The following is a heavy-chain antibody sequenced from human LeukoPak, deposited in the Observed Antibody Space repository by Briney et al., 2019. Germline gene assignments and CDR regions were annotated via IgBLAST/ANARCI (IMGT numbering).Heavy chain of an antibody. V-gene: IGHV1-8*01. CDR1: GYTFTSYD. J-gene: IGHJ4*02. D-gene: IGHD6-19*01. CDR2: MNPNSGNT. Sequence: ASVKVSCKASGYTFTSYDINWVRQATGQGLEWMGWMNPNSGNTGYAQKFQGRVTMTRNTSISTAYMELSSLRSEDTAVYYCARQMYSSGCSDFWGQGTLVTVSS. CDR3: ARQMYSSGCSDF.